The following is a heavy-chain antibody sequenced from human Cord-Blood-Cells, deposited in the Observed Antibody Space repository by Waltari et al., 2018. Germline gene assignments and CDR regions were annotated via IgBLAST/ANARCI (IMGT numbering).Heavy chain of an antibody. Sequence: YAISWVRQAPGQGLEWMGGIIPIFGTANYAQKFQGRVTITADKSTSTAYMELSSLRSEDTAVYYCARQSSNYQFDYWGQGTLVTVSS. CDR3: ARQSSNYQFDY. J-gene: IGHJ4*02. D-gene: IGHD4-4*01. CDR1: YA. CDR2: IIPIFGTA. V-gene: IGHV1-69*06.